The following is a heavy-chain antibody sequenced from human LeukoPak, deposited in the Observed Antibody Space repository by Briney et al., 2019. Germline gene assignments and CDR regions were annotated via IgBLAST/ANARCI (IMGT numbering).Heavy chain of an antibody. CDR2: IYFSGRT. CDR3: ARAALWFGESYWFDP. Sequence: PSETLSLTCNVSGDSISSSSYFWGWIRQPPGKGLEWIGSIYFSGRTYYNMSLKSRVTISVDTSKNQFSLKLSSVTAADTAVYYCARAALWFGESYWFDPWGQGTLVTVSS. CDR1: GDSISSSSYF. V-gene: IGHV4-39*07. D-gene: IGHD3-10*01. J-gene: IGHJ5*02.